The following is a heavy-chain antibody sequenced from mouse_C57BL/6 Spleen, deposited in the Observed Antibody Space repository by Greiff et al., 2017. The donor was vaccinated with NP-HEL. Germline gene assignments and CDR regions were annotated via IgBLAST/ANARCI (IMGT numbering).Heavy chain of an antibody. CDR1: GFSLTSYG. V-gene: IGHV2-2*01. CDR3: ARIGNYVKEFAY. J-gene: IGHJ3*01. Sequence: QVQLQQSGPGLVQPSQSLSITCTVSGFSLTSYGVHWVRQSPGKGLEWLGVIWSGGSTDYNAAFISRLSISKDNSKSQVFFKMNSLQADDTAIYYCARIGNYVKEFAYWGQGTLVTVSA. D-gene: IGHD2-1*01. CDR2: IWSGGST.